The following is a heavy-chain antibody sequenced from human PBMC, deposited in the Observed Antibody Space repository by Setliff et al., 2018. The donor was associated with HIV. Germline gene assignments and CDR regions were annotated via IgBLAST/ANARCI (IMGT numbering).Heavy chain of an antibody. V-gene: IGHV4-39*01. J-gene: IGHJ5*02. CDR3: ARHEGYLYDGSRYFGRFDP. Sequence: SETLSLTCSVSDGSIISDNYFWAWIRQPPGKGLEWIGSLYYTGNTYSNSSLKSRVSMSVDTSKKQISLRLHSVTAADTAVYYCARHEGYLYDGSRYFGRFDPWGQGTLVTVSS. CDR2: LYYTGNT. CDR1: DGSIISDNYF. D-gene: IGHD2-15*01.